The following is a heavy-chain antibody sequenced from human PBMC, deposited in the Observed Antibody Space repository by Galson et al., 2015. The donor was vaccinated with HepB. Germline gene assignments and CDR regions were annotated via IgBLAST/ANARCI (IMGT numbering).Heavy chain of an antibody. CDR1: GITFTSYA. CDR3: AKRRGRMFQFSNHYSYYAMDV. V-gene: IGHV3-23*01. D-gene: IGHD3-10*02. CDR2: IIGSGGST. Sequence: SLRLSCAASGITFTSYAMSWVRQAPGKGLERVSGIIGSGGSTYYADSVEGRFTISRDNSKNTLFLQMNNVRAEDTAVYYCAKRRGRMFQFSNHYSYYAMDVWGQGTTVTVSS. J-gene: IGHJ6*02.